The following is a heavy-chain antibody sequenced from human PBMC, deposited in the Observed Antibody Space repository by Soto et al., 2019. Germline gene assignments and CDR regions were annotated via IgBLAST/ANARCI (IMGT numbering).Heavy chain of an antibody. V-gene: IGHV1-3*01. CDR3: AGSHYDSSGYFRLGY. CDR2: INAGNGNT. D-gene: IGHD3-22*01. CDR1: GYTFTSYA. Sequence: GASVKVSCKASGYTFTSYAMHWVRQAPGQRLEWMGWINAGNGNTKYSQKFQGRVTITRDTSAGTAYMELSSLRSEDTAVYYCAGSHYDSSGYFRLGYWGQGTLVTVSS. J-gene: IGHJ4*02.